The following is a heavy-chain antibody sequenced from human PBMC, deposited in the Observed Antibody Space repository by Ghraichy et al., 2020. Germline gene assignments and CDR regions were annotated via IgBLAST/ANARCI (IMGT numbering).Heavy chain of an antibody. CDR2: INPNSGGT. J-gene: IGHJ5*02. D-gene: IGHD3-3*01. CDR1: GYTFTGYY. Sequence: ASVKVSCKASGYTFTGYYMHWVRQAPGQGLEWMGWINPNSGGTNYAQKFQGRVTMTRDTSISTAYMELSRLRSDDTAVYYCARASGGGFLESDNWFDPWGQGTLVTVSS. V-gene: IGHV1-2*02. CDR3: ARASGGGFLESDNWFDP.